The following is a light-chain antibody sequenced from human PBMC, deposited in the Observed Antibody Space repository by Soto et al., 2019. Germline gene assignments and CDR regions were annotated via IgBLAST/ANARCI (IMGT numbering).Light chain of an antibody. CDR2: GAS. CDR3: QEYGSSRT. CDR1: QSVGSSY. Sequence: EIVLTQSPGTLSLSPGERANLSCRASQSVGSSYLAWYQQKPGQAPRLLIYGASSRATGIPDRFSGSGSGTDFTLTISRLEPEDFAVYYCQEYGSSRTFGQGTKVEIK. V-gene: IGKV3-20*01. J-gene: IGKJ1*01.